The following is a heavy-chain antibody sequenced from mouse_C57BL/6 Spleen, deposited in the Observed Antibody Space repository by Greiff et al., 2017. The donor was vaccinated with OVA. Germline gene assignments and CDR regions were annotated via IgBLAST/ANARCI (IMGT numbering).Heavy chain of an antibody. V-gene: IGHV1-61*01. CDR2: IYPSDSGT. Sequence: QVQLQQPGAELVRPGSSVKLSCKASGYTFTSYWMDWVKQRPGQGLEWIGNIYPSDSGTHYNQKFKDKATLTVDKSSSTAYMQLSSLTSEDSAVYYCAREGGTSCFDYWGQGTTLTVSS. CDR3: AREGGTSCFDY. CDR1: GYTFTSYW. D-gene: IGHD4-1*01. J-gene: IGHJ2*01.